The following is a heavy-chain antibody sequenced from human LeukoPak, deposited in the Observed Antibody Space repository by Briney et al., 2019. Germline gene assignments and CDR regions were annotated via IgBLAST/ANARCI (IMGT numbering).Heavy chain of an antibody. CDR1: GGSFSGYY. D-gene: IGHD1-1*01. CDR3: AAFLLQQINVFDI. Sequence: SETLSLTCADYGGSFSGYYWSWIRQPPGKGLGWIGEINHSGSTNYNPSLKSRVTISVDTSKNQFSLKLSSVTAADTAVYYCAAFLLQQINVFDIWGQGTMVTVSS. CDR2: INHSGST. J-gene: IGHJ3*02. V-gene: IGHV4-34*01.